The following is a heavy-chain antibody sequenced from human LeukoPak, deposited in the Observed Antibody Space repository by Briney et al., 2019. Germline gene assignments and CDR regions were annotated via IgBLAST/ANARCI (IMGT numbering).Heavy chain of an antibody. Sequence: KPSETLSLTCAVSGYSISSGYYWGWIRQPPGKGLEWIGSIYHSGSTYYNPSLKSRVTISVDTSKNQFSLKLSSVTAADAAVYYCARVRYYSSPSDFDYWGQGTLVTVSS. CDR3: ARVRYYSSPSDFDY. V-gene: IGHV4-38-2*01. CDR2: IYHSGST. J-gene: IGHJ4*02. D-gene: IGHD6-6*01. CDR1: GYSISSGYY.